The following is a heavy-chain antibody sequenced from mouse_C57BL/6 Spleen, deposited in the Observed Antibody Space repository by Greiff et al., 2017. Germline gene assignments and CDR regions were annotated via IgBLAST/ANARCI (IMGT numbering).Heavy chain of an antibody. Sequence: EVQLQQSGAELVRPGASVKLSCTASGFNIKDDYMHWVKQRPEQGLEWIGWIDPENGDTEYASKFQGKATITADTSSNTAYLQLSSLTSADTAVYYCTTPYYGSTQFAYWGQGTLVTVSA. D-gene: IGHD1-1*01. CDR3: TTPYYGSTQFAY. V-gene: IGHV14-4*01. CDR2: IDPENGDT. CDR1: GFNIKDDY. J-gene: IGHJ3*01.